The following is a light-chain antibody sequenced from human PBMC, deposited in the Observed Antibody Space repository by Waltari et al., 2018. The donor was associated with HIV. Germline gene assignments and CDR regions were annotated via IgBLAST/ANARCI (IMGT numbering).Light chain of an antibody. CDR1: TPTIGPNI. V-gene: IGLV1-44*01. CDR2: SNN. CDR3: AAWDDTLNGL. J-gene: IGLJ2*01. Sequence: QSVLTQPPSASGTPGQNVTISCSGHTPTIGPNIVNWYQQFPGAAPKLLIYSNNQRPSWVPARFSGSKSGTSASLAISGLQSEDEADYFCAAWDDTLNGLFGGGTKLTVL.